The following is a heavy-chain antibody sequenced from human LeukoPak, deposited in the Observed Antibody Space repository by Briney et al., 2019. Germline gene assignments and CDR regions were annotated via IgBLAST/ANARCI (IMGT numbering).Heavy chain of an antibody. J-gene: IGHJ6*02. Sequence: ASVKVSCKASGYTFTSYGISWVRQAPGQGLEWMGWISAYNGDTNYAQNLQGRVTMTTDSSTSTVYMEVRSLKSDDTAVYYCARDRGTRIAGPVFVPDVWGQGTTVIVSS. CDR1: GYTFTSYG. D-gene: IGHD2-8*01. V-gene: IGHV1-18*01. CDR3: ARDRGTRIAGPVFVPDV. CDR2: ISAYNGDT.